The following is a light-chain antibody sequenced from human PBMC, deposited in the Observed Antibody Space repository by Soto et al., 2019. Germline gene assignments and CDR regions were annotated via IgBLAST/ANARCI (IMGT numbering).Light chain of an antibody. CDR1: QSISSW. CDR3: QRYNRLYT. V-gene: IGKV1-5*03. J-gene: IGKJ2*01. CDR2: KAS. Sequence: DIQMTQSPSTLSASVGDRVTITCRASQSISSWVAWYQQKPGKAPKLLNYKASSLESGVPSRFSGSESGPEFTLTLSSQQPDDFATYHHQRYNRLYTFVRGIKLEIK.